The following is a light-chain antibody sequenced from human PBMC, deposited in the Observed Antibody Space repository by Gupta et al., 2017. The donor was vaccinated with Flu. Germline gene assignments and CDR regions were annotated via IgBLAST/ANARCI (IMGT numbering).Light chain of an antibody. Sequence: QSALTQPASVSGSPGQSITISCTGTSSDNVDYNYVSWYLQHPDKAPKLMIYEVTTRPSGGSNRFSGSKSGNTASLTISGLQSEDEADYFCASYTATYTWVFGGGTKVTVL. CDR3: ASYTATYTWV. V-gene: IGLV2-14*01. J-gene: IGLJ2*01. CDR2: EVT. CDR1: SSDNVDYNY.